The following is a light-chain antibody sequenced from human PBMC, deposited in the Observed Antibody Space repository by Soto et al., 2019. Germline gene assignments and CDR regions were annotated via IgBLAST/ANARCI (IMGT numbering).Light chain of an antibody. CDR1: SSNIGAGYD. J-gene: IGLJ2*01. Sequence: QPVLTQPPSVSGAPGQRVTISCTGTSSNIGAGYDVHWYQQLPGTAPKLLIYGDTNRPSGVPDRFSGSKSGTSASLAITGLQDEDEADYYCQSYDSALNVYVVFGGGTKVTVL. CDR2: GDT. CDR3: QSYDSALNVYVV. V-gene: IGLV1-40*01.